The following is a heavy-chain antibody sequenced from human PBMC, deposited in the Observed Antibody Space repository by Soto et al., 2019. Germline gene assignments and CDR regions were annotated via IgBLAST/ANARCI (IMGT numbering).Heavy chain of an antibody. Sequence: QVHLVQSGAEVKKPGASVKVSCKASGYIFINYYIHWVRQAPGHGLEWMAIINPTGGSTNYAQKFKGRVTLTMDTSTSTVYMELSSRTSGDTAMYSCARHRAAGDLWGQGPLVTVSS. CDR2: INPTGGST. CDR1: GYIFINYY. D-gene: IGHD2-21*01. V-gene: IGHV1-46*01. CDR3: ARHRAAGDL. J-gene: IGHJ4*02.